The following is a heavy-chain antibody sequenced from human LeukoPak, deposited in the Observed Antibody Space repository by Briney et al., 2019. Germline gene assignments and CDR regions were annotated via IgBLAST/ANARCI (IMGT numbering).Heavy chain of an antibody. D-gene: IGHD2-2*01. V-gene: IGHV3-20*04. CDR3: ARPRGCSNICNNFDY. CDR1: GFSFDDYG. J-gene: IGHJ4*02. Sequence: GGSLRLSCVDSGFSFDDYGMSWVRQAPGKGLEWVSGINWNGGRIGYADSVKGRFTISRDNAKDSLYLQMNSLRAEDTAVYYCARPRGCSNICNNFDYWGQGTLVTVSS. CDR2: INWNGGRI.